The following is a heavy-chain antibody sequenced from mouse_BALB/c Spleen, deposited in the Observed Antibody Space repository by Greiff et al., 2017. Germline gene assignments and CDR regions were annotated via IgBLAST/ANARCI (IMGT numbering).Heavy chain of an antibody. CDR3: GRPYGNYDYYAMDY. D-gene: IGHD2-1*01. CDR1: GYSFTGYF. CDR2: INPYNGDT. J-gene: IGHJ4*01. V-gene: IGHV1-37*01. Sequence: DVKLQESGPELVKPGASVKISCKASGYSFTGYFMNWVKQSHGKSLEWIGRINPYNGDTFYNQKFKGKATLTVDKSSSTAHMELLSLTSEDSAVYYCGRPYGNYDYYAMDYWGQGTSVTVSS.